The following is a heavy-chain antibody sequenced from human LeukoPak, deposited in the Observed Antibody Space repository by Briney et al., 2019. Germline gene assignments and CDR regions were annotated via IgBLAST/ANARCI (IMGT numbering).Heavy chain of an antibody. CDR3: AKDAPVGTTKGVDY. V-gene: IGHV3-23*01. CDR2: ISGSGGST. J-gene: IGHJ4*02. Sequence: PGGSLRLSCAAPGLIFSNYAMSWVRQAPGKGLEWVSTISGSGGSTYYADSVKGRFTISRDNSQNTLYVQMNSLRAEDTAVYYCAKDAPVGTTKGVDYWGQGTLVTVSS. D-gene: IGHD1-26*01. CDR1: GLIFSNYA.